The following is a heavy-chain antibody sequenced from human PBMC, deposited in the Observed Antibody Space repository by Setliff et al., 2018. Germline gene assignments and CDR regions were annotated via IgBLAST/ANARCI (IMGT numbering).Heavy chain of an antibody. Sequence: GASVKVSCKASGGTFSSYGISWVRQAPGQGLEWMGGTIPIFGTTNYAQKFQGRVTIITDESTSTAYMELSSLTSADTAVYYCASKNLGYCSSTSCLGYFQHWGQGTLVTVSS. V-gene: IGHV1-69*05. CDR3: ASKNLGYCSSTSCLGYFQH. D-gene: IGHD2-2*01. CDR2: TIPIFGTT. J-gene: IGHJ1*01. CDR1: GGTFSSYG.